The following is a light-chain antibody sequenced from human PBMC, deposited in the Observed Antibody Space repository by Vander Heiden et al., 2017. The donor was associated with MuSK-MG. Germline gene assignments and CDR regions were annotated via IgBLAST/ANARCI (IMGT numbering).Light chain of an antibody. J-gene: IGKJ4*01. Sequence: EIVLTQSPATLSVSPGERATLSCRASHSVSSDLAWYQQNPGQAPRLLISGASTRATGLPARFSGSGSGTEFTLTISSLKSEDFAVYYCQQYNTGPLTFGGGTKVEIK. V-gene: IGKV3-15*01. CDR2: GAS. CDR3: QQYNTGPLT. CDR1: HSVSSD.